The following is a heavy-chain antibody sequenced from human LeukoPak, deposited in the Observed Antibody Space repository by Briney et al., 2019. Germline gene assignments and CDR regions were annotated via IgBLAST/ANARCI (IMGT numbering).Heavy chain of an antibody. Sequence: ASVKVSCKASGYTFTSFGISWVRQAPGQGLEWMGWISAYNGNTNSAQKLQGRVTMTTDTSTSTAYMELRSLRSNDTAVYYCARDRDYSPIDYWGQGTLVTVSS. J-gene: IGHJ4*02. V-gene: IGHV1-18*01. D-gene: IGHD4-11*01. CDR2: ISAYNGNT. CDR1: GYTFTSFG. CDR3: ARDRDYSPIDY.